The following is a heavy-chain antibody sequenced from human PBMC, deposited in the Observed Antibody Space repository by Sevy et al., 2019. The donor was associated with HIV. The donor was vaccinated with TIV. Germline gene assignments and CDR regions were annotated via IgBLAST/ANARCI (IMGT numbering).Heavy chain of an antibody. J-gene: IGHJ1*01. CDR3: ALERLSSNVAEYFQN. D-gene: IGHD1-1*01. CDR1: GFTFSDYS. CDR2: ISYDGSNK. V-gene: IGHV3-30-3*01. Sequence: GGSLRLSCAASGFTFSDYSMHWVRQAPGKGLEWVATISYDGSNKHYADSVKGRFTLSRDNSKNSLFLQMNSLRAADTAVYYCALERLSSNVAEYFQNWGQGTLVTVSS.